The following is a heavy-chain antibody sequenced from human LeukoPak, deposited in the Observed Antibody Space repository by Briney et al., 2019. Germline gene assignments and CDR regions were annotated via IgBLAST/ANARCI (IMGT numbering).Heavy chain of an antibody. CDR2: INPNSGGT. Sequence: GASVKVSCKASGYTFTSYGISWVRQAPGQGLEWMGWINPNSGGTNYAQKFQGRVTMTRDTSISTAYVELSRLRSDDTAVYYCARVPPANWFDPWGQGTLVTVSS. V-gene: IGHV1-2*02. CDR3: ARVPPANWFDP. D-gene: IGHD4/OR15-4a*01. J-gene: IGHJ5*02. CDR1: GYTFTSYG.